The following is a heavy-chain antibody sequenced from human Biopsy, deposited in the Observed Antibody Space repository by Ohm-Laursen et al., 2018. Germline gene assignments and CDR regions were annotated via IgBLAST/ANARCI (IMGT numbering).Heavy chain of an antibody. J-gene: IGHJ4*02. D-gene: IGHD3-3*01. CDR2: ISPYNGDT. CDR1: GYTFTNYG. V-gene: IGHV1-18*01. CDR3: ARDRWPHVTLLGLVVFDF. Sequence: ASVSASYHASGYTFTNYGISWVRQAPGQGLEWMGWISPYNGDTDYAQKLQGRVTMTTDTSTSTAYMDLRSLRSDDTAVYYCARDRWPHVTLLGLVVFDFWGQGTLVIVSS.